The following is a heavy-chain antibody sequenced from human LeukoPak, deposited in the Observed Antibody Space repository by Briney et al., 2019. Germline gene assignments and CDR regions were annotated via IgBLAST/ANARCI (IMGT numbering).Heavy chain of an antibody. CDR2: ISASGANR. CDR3: AKLQSVVIPAAMLGFDY. D-gene: IGHD2-2*01. V-gene: IGHV3-23*01. J-gene: IGHJ4*02. CDR1: GFTFNRYG. Sequence: GSLRLSCAASGFTFNRYGMSWVRQAPGKGLEWVSGISASGANRYYADSVKGRFTISRDNSRDTLSVQINSLRAEDTAVYYCAKLQSVVIPAAMLGFDYWGQGILVTVSS.